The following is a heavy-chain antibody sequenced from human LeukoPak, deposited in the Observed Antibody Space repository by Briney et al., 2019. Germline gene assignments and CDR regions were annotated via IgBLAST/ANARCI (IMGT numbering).Heavy chain of an antibody. CDR1: GFTVSNNY. V-gene: IGHV3-53*01. J-gene: IGHJ4*02. CDR2: IYTGGST. Sequence: QSGGSLSLSCAASGFTVSNNYMNWVRQAPGKGLEWVSIIYTGGSTNYADSVKGRFTISRDNSKDTLYLQMNSLRGEDTAVYYCARGLSKYYFDFWGQGTLVTVSS. CDR3: ARGLSKYYFDF.